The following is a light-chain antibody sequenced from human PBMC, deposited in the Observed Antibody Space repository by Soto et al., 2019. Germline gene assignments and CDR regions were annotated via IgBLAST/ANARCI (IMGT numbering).Light chain of an antibody. J-gene: IGKJ1*01. V-gene: IGKV3-11*01. CDR2: DAT. CDR1: QSVGNS. CDR3: QRSVNCLWT. Sequence: EIVLTQSPATLSLSPGDRATLSCRASQSVGNSVGWFQQKPGQAPRLLIDDATDRARGVPARFSGTGSGTDFTLTSSGLAPEDFAIYYCQRSVNCLWTFGQGTQVEIK.